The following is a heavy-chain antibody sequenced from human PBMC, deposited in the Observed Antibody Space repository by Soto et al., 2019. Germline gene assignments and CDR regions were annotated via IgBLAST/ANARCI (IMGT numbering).Heavy chain of an antibody. Sequence: GGSLRLSCAASGFTFSSYAMSWVRQAPGKGLEWVSAISGSGGSTYYADSVKGRFTISRDNSKNTLYLQMNSLRAEDTAVYYCAKSLTKPRGGQQLVLSDYWGQGTLVTVSS. CDR3: AKSLTKPRGGQQLVLSDY. V-gene: IGHV3-23*01. CDR2: ISGSGGST. CDR1: GFTFSSYA. J-gene: IGHJ4*02. D-gene: IGHD6-13*01.